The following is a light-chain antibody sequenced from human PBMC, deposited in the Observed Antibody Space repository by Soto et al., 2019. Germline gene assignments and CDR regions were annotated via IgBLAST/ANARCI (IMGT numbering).Light chain of an antibody. V-gene: IGKV1-6*01. CDR2: ATF. J-gene: IGKJ1*01. CDR3: LQDFNYPRT. CDR1: QDIRTE. Sequence: AVQLTQSPSSLSASVGDRVTITCRASQDIRTELGWYQQRPGKAPSLLIYATFTLQSGVPSRFSGSGSGTDFTLTITGLQPEDFATYYCLQDFNYPRTFGQGTKV.